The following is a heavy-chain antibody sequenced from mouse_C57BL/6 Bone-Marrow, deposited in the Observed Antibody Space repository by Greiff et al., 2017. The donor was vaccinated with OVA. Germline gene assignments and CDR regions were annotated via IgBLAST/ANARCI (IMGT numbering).Heavy chain of an antibody. D-gene: IGHD3-2*02. CDR2: IHPNSGST. CDR1: GYTFTSYW. J-gene: IGHJ3*01. V-gene: IGHV1-64*01. CDR3: ARGTAQASFAY. Sequence: QVQLKQSGAELVKPGASVKLSCKASGYTFTSYWMHWVKQRPGQGLEWIGMIHPNSGSTNYNEKFKSKATLTVDKSSSTAYMQLSSLTSEDSAVYYCARGTAQASFAYWGQGTLVTVSA.